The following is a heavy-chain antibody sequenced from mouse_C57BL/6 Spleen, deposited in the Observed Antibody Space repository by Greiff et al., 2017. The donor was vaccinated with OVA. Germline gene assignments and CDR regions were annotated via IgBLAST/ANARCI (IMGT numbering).Heavy chain of an antibody. V-gene: IGHV1-19*01. CDR3: ARCPVDYAMDY. CDR2: INPYNGGT. J-gene: IGHJ4*01. CDR1: GYTFTDYY. Sequence: VQLQQSGPVLVKPGASVKMSCKASGYTFTDYYMNWVKQSHGKSLEWIGVINPYNGGTSYNQKFKGKATLTVDKSSSTAYMELNSLTSEDSAVYYCARCPVDYAMDYWGQGTSVTVSS. D-gene: IGHD1-1*01.